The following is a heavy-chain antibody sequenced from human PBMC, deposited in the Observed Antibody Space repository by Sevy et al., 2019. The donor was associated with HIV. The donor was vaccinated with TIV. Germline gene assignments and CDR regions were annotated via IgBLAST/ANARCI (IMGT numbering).Heavy chain of an antibody. CDR1: GGTFSSYA. Sequence: ASVKVSCKASGGTFSSYAISWVRQAPGQGLEWMGRIIPIFGTANYAQKFQGRVTITADESTSTAYMELSSLRSEDTAVYYCAMGFTTGKPSVFDAFDIWGQGTMVTVSS. D-gene: IGHD1-1*01. J-gene: IGHJ3*02. V-gene: IGHV1-69*13. CDR2: IIPIFGTA. CDR3: AMGFTTGKPSVFDAFDI.